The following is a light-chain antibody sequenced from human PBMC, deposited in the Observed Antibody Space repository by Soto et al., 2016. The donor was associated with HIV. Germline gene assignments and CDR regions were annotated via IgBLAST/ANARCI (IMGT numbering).Light chain of an antibody. J-gene: IGKJ1*01. CDR2: AAS. Sequence: IQMTQSPSSLSASTGDRVTITCRASQGISSYLAWYQQKPGKAPKLLIYAASTLQSGVPSRFSGSGSGTDFTLTISCLQSEDFATYYCQQYYSYQWTFGQGTKVEIK. CDR3: QQYYSYQWT. CDR1: QGISSY. V-gene: IGKV1-8*01.